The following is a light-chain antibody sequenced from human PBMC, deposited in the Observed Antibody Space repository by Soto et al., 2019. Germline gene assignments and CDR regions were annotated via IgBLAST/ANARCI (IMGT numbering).Light chain of an antibody. CDR3: QHGYVAPYS. CDR2: SAS. V-gene: IGKV1-39*01. Sequence: DIQSTQSPSSLCSGIVDTVTITCRASQDINVYLNWYQQKPGEVPKLLIYSASTLHSGVPSRFTGSGSETDFTLTIRSLQPEDFATYYCQHGYVAPYSFGQGTKVDIK. J-gene: IGKJ1*01. CDR1: QDINVY.